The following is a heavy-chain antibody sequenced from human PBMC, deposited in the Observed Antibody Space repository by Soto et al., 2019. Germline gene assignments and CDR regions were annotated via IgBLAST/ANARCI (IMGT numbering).Heavy chain of an antibody. CDR1: GYTFTRYG. D-gene: IGHD6-19*01. CDR2: ISTYNGDT. V-gene: IGHV1-18*01. Sequence: ASVKVSCKASGYTFTRYGISWVRQAPGQGLEWMGWISTYNGDTNYVQRLQGRVTMTTDTSTSTAYMELRSLGSDDTAVYYCARDLIAPSSGSPGHFDYWGQGTLVTVSS. CDR3: ARDLIAPSSGSPGHFDY. J-gene: IGHJ4*02.